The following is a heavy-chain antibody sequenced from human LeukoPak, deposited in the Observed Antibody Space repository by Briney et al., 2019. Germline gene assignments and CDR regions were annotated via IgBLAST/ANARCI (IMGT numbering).Heavy chain of an antibody. CDR3: AREGVSHYYGSGSYLSY. Sequence: SETLSLTCAVYGGSFSGYYWSWIRQPPGKGLEWIGEINHSGSTNYNPSLKSRVTISVDTSKNQFSLKLSSVTAADTAVYYCAREGVSHYYGSGSYLSYWGQGTLVTVSS. CDR1: GGSFSGYY. V-gene: IGHV4-34*01. J-gene: IGHJ4*02. CDR2: INHSGST. D-gene: IGHD3-10*01.